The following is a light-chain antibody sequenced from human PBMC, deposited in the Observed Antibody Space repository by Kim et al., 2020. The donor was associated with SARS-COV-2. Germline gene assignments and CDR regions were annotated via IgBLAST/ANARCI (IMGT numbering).Light chain of an antibody. V-gene: IGLV1-47*01. J-gene: IGLJ1*01. CDR1: NSNIGRHY. CDR2: RNN. CDR3: ASWDDSLTPLYV. Sequence: ISCSGNNSNIGRHYVYWYQQFPGTAPRLLISRNNLRPSGVPDRFSGSKSGTSASLTISGLRSEDEADYYCASWDDSLTPLYVFATGTKVTVL.